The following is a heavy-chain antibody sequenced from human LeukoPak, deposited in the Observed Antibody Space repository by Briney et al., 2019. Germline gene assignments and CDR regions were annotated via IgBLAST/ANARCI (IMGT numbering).Heavy chain of an antibody. CDR2: ISDSAGST. CDR3: AKAGITMIVVVDFDY. Sequence: GGSLRLSCAASGFTFSSYAMTWVRQAPGEGLEWVSAISDSAGSTHYTDSVKGRFTISRDNSKNTLYLQMNSLRAEDTAVYYCAKAGITMIVVVDFDYWGQGTLVTVSS. J-gene: IGHJ4*02. CDR1: GFTFSSYA. V-gene: IGHV3-23*01. D-gene: IGHD3-22*01.